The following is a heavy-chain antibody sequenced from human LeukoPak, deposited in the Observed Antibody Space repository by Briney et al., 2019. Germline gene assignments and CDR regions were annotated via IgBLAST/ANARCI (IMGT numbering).Heavy chain of an antibody. CDR2: ISSSSSTI. CDR1: GFRFSSYA. Sequence: PGGSLRLSCAASGFRFSSYAMSWVRQAPGKGLEWVSYISSSSSTIYYADSVKGRFTISRNNAKNSLYLQMNSLRAEDTAVYYCAKDLELTPFDYWGQGTLVTVSS. D-gene: IGHD1-26*01. J-gene: IGHJ4*02. V-gene: IGHV3-48*01. CDR3: AKDLELTPFDY.